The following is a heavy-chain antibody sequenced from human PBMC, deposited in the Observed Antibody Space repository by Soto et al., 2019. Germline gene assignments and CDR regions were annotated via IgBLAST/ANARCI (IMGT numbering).Heavy chain of an antibody. J-gene: IGHJ4*01. CDR1: GVSIIDTSYY. CDR2: IYFNGNT. Sequence: ASETLSLTCNVSGVSIIDTSYYWGWIRQPPGKGLEWIGTIYFNGNTFYNPSLKSRLTISVDTSKNQISLRLTSVTAADTAVYYCARQGSYWGHGPLVTAPQ. V-gene: IGHV4-39*01. CDR3: ARQGSY.